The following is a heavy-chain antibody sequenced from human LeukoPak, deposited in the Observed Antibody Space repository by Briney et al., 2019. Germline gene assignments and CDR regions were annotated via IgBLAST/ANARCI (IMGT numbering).Heavy chain of an antibody. Sequence: ASVKVSCKASGYTFTSYYMHWVRQAPGQGLEWMGIINPSGGSTSYAQKFQGRVTMTRDTSTSTVYMELSSLRSDDTAVYYCARAGCSSTSCYGGGNFDYWGQGTLVTVSS. CDR1: GYTFTSYY. V-gene: IGHV1-46*01. J-gene: IGHJ4*02. CDR2: INPSGGST. CDR3: ARAGCSSTSCYGGGNFDY. D-gene: IGHD2-2*01.